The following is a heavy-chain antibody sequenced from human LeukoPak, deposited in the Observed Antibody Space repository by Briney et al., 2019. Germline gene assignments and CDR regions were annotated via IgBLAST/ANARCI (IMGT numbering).Heavy chain of an antibody. CDR1: GFTFSSYG. CDR3: AIGLRYSPVNAFDI. J-gene: IGHJ3*02. Sequence: GGSLRLSCAASGFTFSSYGMHWVRQAPGKGLEWVAVISYDGSNKYYADSVKGRFTISRDNSKNTLYLQMNSLRAEDTAVYYCAIGLRYSPVNAFDIWGQGTMVTVSS. CDR2: ISYDGSNK. D-gene: IGHD3-9*01. V-gene: IGHV3-30*03.